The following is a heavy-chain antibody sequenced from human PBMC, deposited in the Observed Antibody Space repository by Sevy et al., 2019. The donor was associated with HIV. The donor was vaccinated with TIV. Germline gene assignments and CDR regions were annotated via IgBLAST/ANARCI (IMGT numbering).Heavy chain of an antibody. CDR1: GFTFSNFA. CDR3: AREGYSGNFLDF. D-gene: IGHD1-26*01. V-gene: IGHV3-48*01. CDR2: ISSSGNIV. J-gene: IGHJ4*02. Sequence: GGSLRLSCVASGFTFSNFAMNWVPLAPGKGLEWPSYISSSGNIVYYADSVKGRFTISRDNAKNSLFLQMNSLRAEDTAVYFCAREGYSGNFLDFWGQGTLVTVSS.